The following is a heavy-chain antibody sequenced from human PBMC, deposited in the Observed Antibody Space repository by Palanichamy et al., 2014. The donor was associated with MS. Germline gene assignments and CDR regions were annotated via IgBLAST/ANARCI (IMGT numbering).Heavy chain of an antibody. J-gene: IGHJ6*02. Sequence: QLQLQESGPGLVKPSETLSLTCSVSGGSISNNNDYWGWIRQPPGKGLEWIGTVYYSGTTYYNPSLKSRLTISVDTSKNQLSLQLSSVTAADTAVYYCARHLGFYHYYNAMDVWGQGTTVTVSS. V-gene: IGHV4-39*01. CDR1: GGSISNNNDY. CDR3: ARHLGFYHYYNAMDV. CDR2: VYYSGTT.